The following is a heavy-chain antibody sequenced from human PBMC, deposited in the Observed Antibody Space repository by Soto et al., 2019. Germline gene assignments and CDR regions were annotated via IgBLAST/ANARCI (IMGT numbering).Heavy chain of an antibody. V-gene: IGHV1-69*12. J-gene: IGHJ4*02. CDR1: GGPFRRYA. CDR3: ARDRLNDYYDSSGYYH. D-gene: IGHD3-22*01. CDR2: IIPIFGTA. Sequence: VQLVQSWGGVKKAGSSGEVSCKAFGGPFRRYAIRWVRKAPGPGLGWVGGIIPIFGTANYAQKFQGRVTITADESTSTAYMELSSLRSEDTAVYYCARDRLNDYYDSSGYYHWGQGTLVTVSS.